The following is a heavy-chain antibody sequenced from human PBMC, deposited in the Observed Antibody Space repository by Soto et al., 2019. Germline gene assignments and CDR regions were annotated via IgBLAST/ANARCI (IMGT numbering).Heavy chain of an antibody. Sequence: GGSLRLSCVGSGFTFSTYSINWVRQDPGKGLEWVSSISSRSDIYYADSVKGRFTIYRDNAKNSVSLQMNSLRAEDTAVYYCAREYTAWPLAYGLDVWGQGTTGTAP. J-gene: IGHJ6*02. D-gene: IGHD2-2*02. CDR3: AREYTAWPLAYGLDV. CDR1: GFTFSTYS. CDR2: ISSRSDI. V-gene: IGHV3-21*01.